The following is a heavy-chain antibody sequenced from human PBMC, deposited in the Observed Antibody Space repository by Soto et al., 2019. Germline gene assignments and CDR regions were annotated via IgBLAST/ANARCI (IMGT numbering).Heavy chain of an antibody. D-gene: IGHD6-19*01. Sequence: GGSLRLSCVASGFTFSNYAMSWVRQTPNKGLEWVSGLSSSGGSSSYADSVKGRFTISRDNSKSILYLQMNRLTADDTAIYYCAKPPAVTRKNWFNPWGRGTLVTFPS. V-gene: IGHV3-23*01. CDR3: AKPPAVTRKNWFNP. CDR1: GFTFSNYA. J-gene: IGHJ5*02. CDR2: LSSSGGSS.